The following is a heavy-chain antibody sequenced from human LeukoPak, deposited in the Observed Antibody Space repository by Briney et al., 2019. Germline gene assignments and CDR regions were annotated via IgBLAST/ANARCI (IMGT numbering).Heavy chain of an antibody. J-gene: IGHJ4*02. V-gene: IGHV4-39*07. D-gene: IGHD4-17*01. Sequence: SETLSLTCSVSGGSVSSSGYYWGWIRQPPGKGLEWIGSIYYSGSTNYNPSLKSRVTFSVDTSKNQFSLKLNSVTAADTAVYYCARGGDYGDLRYFDYWGQGTLVTVSS. CDR3: ARGGDYGDLRYFDY. CDR2: IYYSGST. CDR1: GGSVSSSGYY.